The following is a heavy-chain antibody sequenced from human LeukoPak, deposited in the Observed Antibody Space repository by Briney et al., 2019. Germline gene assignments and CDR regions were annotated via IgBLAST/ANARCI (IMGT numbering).Heavy chain of an antibody. CDR2: IKQDGSEK. CDR1: GITFSNYA. D-gene: IGHD1-26*01. J-gene: IGHJ4*02. CDR3: ARVGYSGSYFDY. Sequence: GGSLRLSCVASGITFSNYAVSRVRQAPGKGLEWVANIKQDGSEKYYVDSVKGRFTISRDNAKNSLYLQMNSLRAEDTAVYYCARVGYSGSYFDYWGQGTLVTVSS. V-gene: IGHV3-7*03.